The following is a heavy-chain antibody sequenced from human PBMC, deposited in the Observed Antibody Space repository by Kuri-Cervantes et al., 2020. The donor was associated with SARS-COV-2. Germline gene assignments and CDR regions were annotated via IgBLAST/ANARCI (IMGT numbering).Heavy chain of an antibody. V-gene: IGHV3-48*03. J-gene: IGHJ4*02. Sequence: GGSLRLSCAASGFTFSSYEMNWVRQAPGKGLEWISYISSSGTTISYADSVKDRFTISRDNAKNSLYLQMNSLRAEDTAVYYCARDYARYTYVWGSYRHRGFDYWGQGTLVTVSS. D-gene: IGHD3-16*02. CDR2: ISSSGTTI. CDR1: GFTFSSYE. CDR3: ARDYARYTYVWGSYRHRGFDY.